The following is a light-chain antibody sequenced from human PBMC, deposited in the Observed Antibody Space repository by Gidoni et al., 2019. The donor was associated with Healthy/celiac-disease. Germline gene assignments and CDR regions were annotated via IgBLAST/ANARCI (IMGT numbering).Light chain of an antibody. CDR1: QSLLHSNGYNY. CDR2: LGS. Sequence: DIVMTQSPLSLPVTPGEPASISCRSSQSLLHSNGYNYLDWYLQKPGQSPQLLIYLGSNRDSGVPDRFSGSGSGTDFTLKISRVEAEDVGVYYCMQAPENTFGQGTKLEIK. V-gene: IGKV2-28*01. J-gene: IGKJ2*01. CDR3: MQAPENT.